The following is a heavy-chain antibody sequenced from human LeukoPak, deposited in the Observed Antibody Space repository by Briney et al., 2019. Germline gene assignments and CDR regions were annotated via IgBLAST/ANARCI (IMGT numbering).Heavy chain of an antibody. CDR1: GTFSTYW. CDR2: IKQDGSEE. V-gene: IGHV3-7*01. D-gene: IGHD3-22*01. J-gene: IGHJ4*02. Sequence: PGGSLRLSCADSGTFSTYWMSWVRQAPGKGLEWVANIKQDGSEEYYADSVKGRFTISRDNSKNTLYLQMNSLRAEDTAVYYCARDRRIVSALNYDSSQTLDYWGQGTLVTVSS. CDR3: ARDRRIVSALNYDSSQTLDY.